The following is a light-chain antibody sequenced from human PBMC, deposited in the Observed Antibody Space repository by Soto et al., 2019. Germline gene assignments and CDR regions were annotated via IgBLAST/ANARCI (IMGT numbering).Light chain of an antibody. J-gene: IGKJ1*01. CDR2: AAS. CDR1: QSISSY. V-gene: IGKV1-39*01. CDR3: QQSYSTPQT. Sequence: DIQMTQSPSSLSASIRDRVTITCRASQSISSYLNWYQQKPGKAPKLLIYAASSLQSGVPSRFSGSGSGTDFTLTISSLQPEDFATYYCQQSYSTPQTFGRGTKVEIK.